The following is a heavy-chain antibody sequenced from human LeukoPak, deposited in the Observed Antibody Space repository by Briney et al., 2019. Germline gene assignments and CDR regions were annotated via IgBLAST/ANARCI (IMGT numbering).Heavy chain of an antibody. CDR2: MNPNSGNT. Sequence: ASVKVSCKASGYTFTSYDINWVRQATEQGLEWMGWMNPNSGNTGYAQKFQGRVTMTRNTSISTAYMELSSLRSEDTAVYYCARRLGDSSGADYWGQGTLVTVSS. CDR1: GYTFTSYD. V-gene: IGHV1-8*01. J-gene: IGHJ4*02. CDR3: ARRLGDSSGADY. D-gene: IGHD6-19*01.